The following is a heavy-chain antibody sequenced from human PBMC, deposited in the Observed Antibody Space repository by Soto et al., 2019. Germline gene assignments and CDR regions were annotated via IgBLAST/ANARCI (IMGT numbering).Heavy chain of an antibody. D-gene: IGHD4-17*01. J-gene: IGHJ3*02. CDR2: ISWNSGSI. Sequence: EVQLVESGGGLVQPGRSLRLSCAASGFTFDDYAMRWVRQAPGKGLEWVSGISWNSGSIGYADSVKGRFTISRDNAKNSLYLQMNSLRAEDTALYYCAKGNYGDYVNDAFDIWGQGTMVTVSS. CDR1: GFTFDDYA. CDR3: AKGNYGDYVNDAFDI. V-gene: IGHV3-9*01.